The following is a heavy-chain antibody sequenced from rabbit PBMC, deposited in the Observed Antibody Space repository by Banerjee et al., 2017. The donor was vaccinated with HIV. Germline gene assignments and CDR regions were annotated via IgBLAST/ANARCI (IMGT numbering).Heavy chain of an antibody. CDR1: GVSFSSNYY. J-gene: IGHJ6*01. CDR2: IDSGSSDFT. CDR3: ARDSGSSFSSYGMDL. Sequence: QEQLVESGGGLVKPEGSLTLTCTASGVSFSSNYYMCWVRQAPGKGLEWIACIDSGSSDFTYFAGWAKGRFTISKTSSTTVTLQMTSLTAADTATYFCARDSGSSFSSYGMDLWGPGTLVTVS. D-gene: IGHD8-1*01. V-gene: IGHV1S45*01.